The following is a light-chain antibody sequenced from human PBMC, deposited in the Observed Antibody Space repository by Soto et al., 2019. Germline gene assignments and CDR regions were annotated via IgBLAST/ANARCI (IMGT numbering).Light chain of an antibody. J-gene: IGKJ4*01. Sequence: EIVMTQSPATLSVSPGERATLSCRASQSVSSNIAWYQQIPGQAPRLLIYGASTRATGIPGRFSGSGSGTEFTLTISSLQSEDFVLYYCQQYDNWPPLTFGGGTKVEIK. V-gene: IGKV3-15*01. CDR2: GAS. CDR3: QQYDNWPPLT. CDR1: QSVSSN.